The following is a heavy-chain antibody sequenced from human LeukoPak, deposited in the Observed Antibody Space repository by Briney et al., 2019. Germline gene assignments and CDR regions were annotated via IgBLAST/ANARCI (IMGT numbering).Heavy chain of an antibody. CDR3: ARLEGSGSFAHYYYYMDV. Sequence: GGSLRLSCAASGFTFSSYEMNCVRQAPGKGLEWVSYISRSGSTIYYADSVKGRFTISRDNAKNSLYLQMNSLRAEDTAVYYCARLEGSGSFAHYYYYMDVWGKGTTVTISS. CDR2: ISRSGSTI. D-gene: IGHD3-10*01. CDR1: GFTFSSYE. J-gene: IGHJ6*03. V-gene: IGHV3-48*03.